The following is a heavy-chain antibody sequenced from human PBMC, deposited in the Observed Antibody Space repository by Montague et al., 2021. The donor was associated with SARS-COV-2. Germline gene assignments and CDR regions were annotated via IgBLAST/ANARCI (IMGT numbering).Heavy chain of an antibody. J-gene: IGHJ6*02. Sequence: TLSLTCTVSGGSVNSGNYYWSWIRQPAGKILEWMGRISTSGNTNYTPSLKSRLSILVDTSKNQFSLNLRSVTAADTAVYYCARDTEVEIRTYSYYKMDVWGQGTTVTIFS. CDR3: ARDTEVEIRTYSYYKMDV. D-gene: IGHD2-21*01. V-gene: IGHV4-61*02. CDR1: GGSVNSGNYY. CDR2: ISTSGNT.